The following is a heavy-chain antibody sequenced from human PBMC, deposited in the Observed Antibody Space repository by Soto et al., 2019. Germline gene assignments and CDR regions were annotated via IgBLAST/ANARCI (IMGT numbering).Heavy chain of an antibody. CDR3: ARDEKNWAKFDY. Sequence: RASVKVSCKAFGYTFLKYGISWVRLAPGQRPEWMGWISATGVPNYAQRHQGRFTMTVDTSSSTAFMELNSLTSDDTATYYCARDEKNWAKFDYWGQGTLVTVSS. CDR2: ISATGVP. CDR1: GYTFLKYG. J-gene: IGHJ4*02. D-gene: IGHD3-16*01. V-gene: IGHV1-18*01.